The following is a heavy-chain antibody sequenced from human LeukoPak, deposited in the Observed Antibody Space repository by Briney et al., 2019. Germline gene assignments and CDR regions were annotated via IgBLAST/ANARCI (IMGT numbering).Heavy chain of an antibody. D-gene: IGHD5-12*01. CDR1: GFTFSGYG. CDR3: AKDGGYSGYENWFDP. V-gene: IGHV3-30*02. J-gene: IGHJ5*02. Sequence: GSLRLSCAASGFTFSGYGMHWVRQAPGKGLEWVAFIRYEGSNKYYADSVKGRFTISRDNSKNTLYLQMNSLRAEDTAVYYCAKDGGYSGYENWFDPWGQGTLVTVSS. CDR2: IRYEGSNK.